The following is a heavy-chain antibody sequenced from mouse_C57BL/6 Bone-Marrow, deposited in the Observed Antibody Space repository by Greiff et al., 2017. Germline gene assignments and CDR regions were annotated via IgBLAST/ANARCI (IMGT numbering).Heavy chain of an antibody. CDR1: GFTFSSYT. J-gene: IGHJ4*01. CDR3: AREDTTVPLYYAMDY. Sequence: EVKLMESGGGLVKPGGSLKLFCAASGFTFSSYTMSWVRQTPEKRLEWVATISGGGGNTYYPDSVKGRFTISRDNAKNTLYLQMSSLRSEDTALYYCAREDTTVPLYYAMDYWGQGTSVTVSS. CDR2: ISGGGGNT. V-gene: IGHV5-9*01. D-gene: IGHD1-1*01.